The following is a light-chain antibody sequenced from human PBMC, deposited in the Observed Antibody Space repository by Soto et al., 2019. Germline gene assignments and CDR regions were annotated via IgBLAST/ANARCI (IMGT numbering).Light chain of an antibody. Sequence: EIVMTQSPATLSVSPGERATLSCRASQSVDTNLAWYQQKPGQAPRLLIYGASSRATEIPARFSGSGSGTECTLTISSLQSEDFAVYYCQQYNDWILTFGQGTRVDIK. V-gene: IGKV3-15*01. CDR2: GAS. CDR1: QSVDTN. J-gene: IGKJ1*01. CDR3: QQYNDWILT.